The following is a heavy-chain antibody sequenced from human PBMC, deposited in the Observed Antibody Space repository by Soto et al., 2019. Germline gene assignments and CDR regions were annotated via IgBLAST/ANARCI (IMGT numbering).Heavy chain of an antibody. CDR3: ARDKGIAVAGPLAY. V-gene: IGHV3-30-3*01. CDR1: GFTFSSYA. CDR2: ISYDGSNK. J-gene: IGHJ4*02. Sequence: QVQLVGSGGGVVQPGRSLRLSCAASGFTFSSYAMHWVRQAPGKGLGWVAVISYDGSNKYYADSVKGRFTISRDNYKNALYLQMNSLRAEDTAVYYCARDKGIAVAGPLAYWGQGTLVPVSS. D-gene: IGHD6-19*01.